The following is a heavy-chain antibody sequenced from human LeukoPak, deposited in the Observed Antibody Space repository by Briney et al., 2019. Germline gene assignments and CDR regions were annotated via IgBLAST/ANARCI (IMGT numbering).Heavy chain of an antibody. J-gene: IGHJ3*02. D-gene: IGHD3-10*01. CDR2: IYTSGST. V-gene: IGHV4-61*02. CDR3: AGPAAGFYGSGRLGDAFDI. Sequence: SETLSLTCTVSGGSISSGSYYWSWIRQPAGKGLEWIGRIYTSGSTNYNPSLKSRVTISVDTSKNQFSLKLSSVTAADTAVYYCAGPAAGFYGSGRLGDAFDIWGQGTMVTVSS. CDR1: GGSISSGSYY.